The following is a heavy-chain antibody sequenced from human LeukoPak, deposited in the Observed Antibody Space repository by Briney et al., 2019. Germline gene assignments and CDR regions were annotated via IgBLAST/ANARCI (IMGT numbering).Heavy chain of an antibody. D-gene: IGHD4-11*01. CDR2: INPNSGGT. Sequence: ASVKVSCKASGYTFTGYYMHWVRQAPGQGLEWMGWINPNSGGTNYAQKFQGRVTMTRDTSISTAYMELSRLRSDDTAVYYCARAPRATVTTLYLDYWGQGTLVTVSS. V-gene: IGHV1-2*02. CDR3: ARAPRATVTTLYLDY. CDR1: GYTFTGYY. J-gene: IGHJ4*02.